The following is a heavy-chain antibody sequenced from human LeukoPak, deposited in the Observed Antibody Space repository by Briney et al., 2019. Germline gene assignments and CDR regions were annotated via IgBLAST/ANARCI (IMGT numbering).Heavy chain of an antibody. J-gene: IGHJ6*04. Sequence: GFTFSSYAMSWVRQATGKGLEWVXXISGSGGSTYYADSVKGRFTISRDNSKNTLYLQMNSLRAEDTAVYYCAKSSSRYYYYYGMDVWGKGTTVTVSS. CDR3: AKSSSRYYYYYGMDV. CDR1: GFTFSSYA. CDR2: ISGSGGST. V-gene: IGHV3-23*01. D-gene: IGHD6-13*01.